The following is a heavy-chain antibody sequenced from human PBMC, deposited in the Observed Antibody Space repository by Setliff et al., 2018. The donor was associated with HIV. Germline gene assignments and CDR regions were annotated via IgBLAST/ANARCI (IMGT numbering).Heavy chain of an antibody. V-gene: IGHV4-4*02. CDR2: IYHSGSN. CDR3: GGNGYYSIDY. J-gene: IGHJ4*02. CDR1: GGSISSNW. Sequence: SETLSLTCAVSGGSISSNWWSWVRQAPGKGLEWIGEIYHSGSNHSNPTLHSRVTISVDKSKSQFSLKLNSVTAADTAVYYCGGNGYYSIDYWGQGTLVTVSS. D-gene: IGHD3-22*01.